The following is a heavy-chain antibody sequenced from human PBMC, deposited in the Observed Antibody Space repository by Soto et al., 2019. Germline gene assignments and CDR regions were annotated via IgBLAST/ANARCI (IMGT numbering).Heavy chain of an antibody. D-gene: IGHD6-13*01. J-gene: IGHJ4*02. CDR2: IDPSDSYT. Sequence: EVQLVQSGAEVKKPGESLRISCKGSGYSFTSYWISWVRQMPGKGLEWMGRIDPSDSYTNYSPSFQGHVTISADKSISTAYLQWSSLKASDTAMHYCARLQPAAGDNDLTFDYWGQGTLVTVSS. V-gene: IGHV5-10-1*01. CDR1: GYSFTSYW. CDR3: ARLQPAAGDNDLTFDY.